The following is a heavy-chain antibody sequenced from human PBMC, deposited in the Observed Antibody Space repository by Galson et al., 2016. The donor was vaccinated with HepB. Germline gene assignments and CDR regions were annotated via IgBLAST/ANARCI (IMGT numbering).Heavy chain of an antibody. J-gene: IGHJ6*04. Sequence: SLRLSCAASGFIFSNAWMSWVRQAPGKGLEWVGRIKSKTDGGTTDYAAPVKGRFTISRDDSKNTVYLQINSLKNEDTAVYYCTKPLTYYDFWRGYYTSPYYYCVMDVGGKGTTVTVSS. D-gene: IGHD3-3*01. CDR2: IKSKTDGGTT. CDR3: TKPLTYYDFWRGYYTSPYYYCVMDV. CDR1: GFIFSNAW. V-gene: IGHV3-15*07.